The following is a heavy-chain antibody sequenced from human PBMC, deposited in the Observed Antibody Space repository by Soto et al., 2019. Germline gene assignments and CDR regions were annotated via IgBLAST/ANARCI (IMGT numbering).Heavy chain of an antibody. D-gene: IGHD3-3*01. J-gene: IGHJ4*02. CDR1: GGSISSSSYY. CDR3: ARHKKIFGVVKPESFDY. Sequence: SETLSLTCTVSGGSISSSSYYWGWIRQPPGKGLEWIGSIYYSGSTYYNPSLKSRVTISVDTSKNQFSLKLSSVTAADTAVYYCARHKKIFGVVKPESFDYWGQGTLVTVSS. CDR2: IYYSGST. V-gene: IGHV4-39*01.